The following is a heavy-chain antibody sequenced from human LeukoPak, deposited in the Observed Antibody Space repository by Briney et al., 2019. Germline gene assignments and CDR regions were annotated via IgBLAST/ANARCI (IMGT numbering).Heavy chain of an antibody. D-gene: IGHD4-17*01. V-gene: IGHV3-30*04. CDR3: ARWSDYGDYIHLRPDYYMDV. CDR1: GFTFSSYA. J-gene: IGHJ6*03. Sequence: PGGSLRLSCAASGFTFSSYAMHWVRQAPGKGLEWVAVISYDGSNKYYADSVKGRFTISRDNSKNTLYLQMNSLRAEDTAVYYCARWSDYGDYIHLRPDYYMDVWGKGTTVTVSS. CDR2: ISYDGSNK.